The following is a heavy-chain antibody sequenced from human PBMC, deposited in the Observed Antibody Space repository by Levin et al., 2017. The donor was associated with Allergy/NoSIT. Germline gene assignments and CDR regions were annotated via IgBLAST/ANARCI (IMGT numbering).Heavy chain of an antibody. J-gene: IGHJ4*02. D-gene: IGHD1-14*01. Sequence: GGSLRLSCAASGFTFRSYAMSWVRQAPGKGLEWVSTISISGDSTYYADSVKGRFTISRDNSKNTLYLQMNSLRAEDTAVYYCAKHRGGFEYWGQGTLVTVSS. CDR3: AKHRGGFEY. CDR2: ISISGDST. CDR1: GFTFRSYA. V-gene: IGHV3-23*01.